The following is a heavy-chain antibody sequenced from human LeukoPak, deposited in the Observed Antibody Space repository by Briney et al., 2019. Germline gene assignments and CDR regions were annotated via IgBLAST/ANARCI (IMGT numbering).Heavy chain of an antibody. V-gene: IGHV3-30*02. J-gene: IGHJ4*02. CDR1: GFTFSSYG. Sequence: PWGSLRLSCAASGFTFSSYGMHWVRQAPGKGLEWVAFIRYDGSNKYYADSVKGRFTISRDNSKNTLYLQMNSLRAEDTAVYYCAKDPSFRPGYFDYWGQGTLVIVSS. CDR3: AKDPSFRPGYFDY. CDR2: IRYDGSNK.